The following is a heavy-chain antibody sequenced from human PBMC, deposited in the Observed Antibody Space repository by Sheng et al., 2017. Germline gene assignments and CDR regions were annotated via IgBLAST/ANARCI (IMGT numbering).Heavy chain of an antibody. CDR2: IYHSGST. J-gene: IGHJ4*02. D-gene: IGHD1-26*01. CDR1: GYSISSGYY. V-gene: IGHV4-38-2*02. CDR3: ARDGTYSGRTHIDY. Sequence: QVQLQESGPGLVKPSETLSLTCAVSGYSISSGYYWGWIRQPPGKGLEWIGSIYHSGSTYYNPSLKSRVTISVDTSKNQFSLKLSSVTAADTAVYYCARDGTYSGRTHIDYWGQGTLVTVSS.